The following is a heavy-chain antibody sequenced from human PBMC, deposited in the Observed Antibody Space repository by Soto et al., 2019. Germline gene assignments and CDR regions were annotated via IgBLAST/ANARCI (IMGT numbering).Heavy chain of an antibody. V-gene: IGHV4-39*02. CDR2: IYYSGST. D-gene: IGHD2-8*02. CDR3: ARDKITGLFDY. J-gene: IGHJ4*02. CDR1: GGSISSSSYY. Sequence: SETLSLTCTVSGGSISSSSYYWGWIRQPPGKGLEWIGSIYYSGSTYYNPSLKSRVTISVDTSKNQSSLKLTSVTAADTAVYYCARDKITGLFDYWGQGTLVTVS.